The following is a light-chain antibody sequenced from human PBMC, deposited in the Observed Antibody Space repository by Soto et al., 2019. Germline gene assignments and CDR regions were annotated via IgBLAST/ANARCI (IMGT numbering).Light chain of an antibody. CDR3: QQTSSAPFT. V-gene: IGKV1-39*01. J-gene: IGKJ3*01. Sequence: DIQMTQSPYSLSAAVGDRVTIACRASQNINTYLNWYQQKPGKAPNLLIFDAASSQSGVPSRFSGGGSRTDLTLTITSLQPEDFATYYCQQTSSAPFTFGPGTKVDIK. CDR2: DAA. CDR1: QNINTY.